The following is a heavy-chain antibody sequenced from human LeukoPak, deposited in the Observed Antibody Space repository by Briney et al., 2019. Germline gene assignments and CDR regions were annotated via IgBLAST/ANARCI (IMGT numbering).Heavy chain of an antibody. Sequence: GASVKVSCKISGYSLSKMSMNWVRQAPGKGLEWLGAFDPEDGETIYAEKFQSRVTMTEDTSTDTAYMELSSLRSEDTAVYYCATGNRHSGYVRYYYYYGMDVWGQGTTVTVSS. CDR2: FDPEDGET. CDR1: GYSLSKMS. V-gene: IGHV1-24*01. CDR3: ATGNRHSGYVRYYYYYGMDV. D-gene: IGHD5-12*01. J-gene: IGHJ6*02.